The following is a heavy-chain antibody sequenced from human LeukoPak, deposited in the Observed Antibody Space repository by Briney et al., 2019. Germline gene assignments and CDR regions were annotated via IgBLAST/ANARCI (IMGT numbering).Heavy chain of an antibody. J-gene: IGHJ5*02. D-gene: IGHD2-2*02. V-gene: IGHV4-59*08. CDR1: GGSISSYY. Sequence: SETLSLTCTVSGGSISSYYWSWIRQPPGKGLEWIGYIYYSGSTNYNPSLKSRVTISVDTSKNQFSLKLSSVTAADTAVYYCARQYPRYNWFDPWGQGTLVTVSS. CDR3: ARQYPRYNWFDP. CDR2: IYYSGST.